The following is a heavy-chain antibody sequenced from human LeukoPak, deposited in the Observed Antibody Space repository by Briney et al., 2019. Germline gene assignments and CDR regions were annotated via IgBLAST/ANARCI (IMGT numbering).Heavy chain of an antibody. D-gene: IGHD1-14*01. CDR3: AKSRAEPDAFDI. J-gene: IGHJ3*02. Sequence: GGSLRLSCAASGFTFSSYAMSWVRQAPGKGLEWVSAISGSGGSTYYADSVKGRFTVSGDNSKNTLYLQMNSLRAEDTAVYYRAKSRAEPDAFDIWGQGTMVTVSS. CDR1: GFTFSSYA. V-gene: IGHV3-23*01. CDR2: ISGSGGST.